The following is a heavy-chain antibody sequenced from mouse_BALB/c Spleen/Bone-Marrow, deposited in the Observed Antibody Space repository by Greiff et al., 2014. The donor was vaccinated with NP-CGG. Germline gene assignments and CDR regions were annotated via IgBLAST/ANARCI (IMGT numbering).Heavy chain of an antibody. Sequence: VQLQQSGPGLVAPSQSLSITCTVSGFSLTDYGVSWIRQPPGKGLEWLGVIWGGGITYYNSTLKSRLSISKDNSKSQVFLKMNSLQTDDTAMYSCAKHDTTVVLDYWGQGTTLTVSS. V-gene: IGHV2-6-5*01. CDR2: IWGGGIT. CDR3: AKHDTTVVLDY. D-gene: IGHD1-1*01. CDR1: GFSLTDYG. J-gene: IGHJ2*01.